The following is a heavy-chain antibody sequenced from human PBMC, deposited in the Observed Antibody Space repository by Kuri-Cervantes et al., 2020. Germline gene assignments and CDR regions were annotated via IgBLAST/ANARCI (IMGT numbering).Heavy chain of an antibody. J-gene: IGHJ4*02. V-gene: IGHV3-9*01. CDR1: GFTFDGYA. Sequence: SLKISCAASGFTFDGYAMHWVRQAPGKGLEWVSGISWNSGSIGYADSVKGRFTISRDNAKSSLYLQVNSLRAEDTAVYYCSRASRAVTAWIWGQGTLVTVSS. CDR3: SRASRAVTAWI. D-gene: IGHD2-21*02. CDR2: ISWNSGSI.